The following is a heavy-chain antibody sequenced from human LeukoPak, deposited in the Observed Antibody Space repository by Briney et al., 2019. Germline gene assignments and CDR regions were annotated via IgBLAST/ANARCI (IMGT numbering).Heavy chain of an antibody. CDR1: GYTLTELS. CDR2: FDPEDGET. CDR3: ARAPSSPAIDY. Sequence: ASVKVSCKVSGYTLTELSMHWVRQAPGKGLEWMGGFDPEDGETIYAQKFQGRVTITTDESTSTAYMELSSLRSEDTAVYYCARAPSSPAIDYWGQGTLVTVSS. J-gene: IGHJ4*02. V-gene: IGHV1-24*01.